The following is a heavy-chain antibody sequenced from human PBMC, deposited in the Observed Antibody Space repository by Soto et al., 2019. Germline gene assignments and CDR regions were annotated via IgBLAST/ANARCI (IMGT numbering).Heavy chain of an antibody. CDR1: GGSINSGDYY. D-gene: IGHD5-18*01. V-gene: IGHV4-30-4*01. Sequence: QVQLQESGPGLVKPSQTLSLTCTVSGGSINSGDYYWSWIRQPPGKGLEWIGYIYYSGSTYYNPSLESRITKSVDTSRNQFSLKLTSVTAADTAVYYCARGRWLIDYWGQGTLVTVSS. J-gene: IGHJ4*02. CDR3: ARGRWLIDY. CDR2: IYYSGST.